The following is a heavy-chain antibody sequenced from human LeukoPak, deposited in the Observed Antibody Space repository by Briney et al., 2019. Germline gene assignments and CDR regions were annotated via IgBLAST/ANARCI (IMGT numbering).Heavy chain of an antibody. V-gene: IGHV1-69*04. D-gene: IGHD6-19*01. J-gene: IGHJ4*02. CDR1: GGSFSSYA. Sequence: GASVKVSCKTSGGSFSSYAISWVRQAPGQGLEWMGRIIPILGIANYAQKFQGRVTITADKSTSTAYMELSSLRSEDTAVYYCARAPRPGSGWYPLDYWGQGTLVTVSS. CDR3: ARAPRPGSGWYPLDY. CDR2: IIPILGIA.